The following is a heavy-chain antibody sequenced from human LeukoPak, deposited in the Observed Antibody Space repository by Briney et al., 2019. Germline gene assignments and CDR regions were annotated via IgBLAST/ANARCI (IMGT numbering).Heavy chain of an antibody. CDR1: GGSISSGPYY. CDR2: ITYSGNT. D-gene: IGHD4-17*01. J-gene: IGHJ4*02. V-gene: IGHV4-31*03. CDR3: ARDGYGDYFDY. Sequence: SETLSLTCTVSGGSISSGPYYWIWIRQHPGKGLEWIGYITYSGNTYYYPALNSRVTVSLDTSKTQFSLKLSSVTAADTAVYYCARDGYGDYFDYWGQGTLVTVSS.